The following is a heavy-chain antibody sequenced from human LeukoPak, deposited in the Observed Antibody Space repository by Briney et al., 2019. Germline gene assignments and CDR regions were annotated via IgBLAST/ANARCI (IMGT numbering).Heavy chain of an antibody. CDR2: ISYDGNNK. Sequence: QPGRSLRLSCAASGFTFRSYAMHWVRQAPGKGLEWVAVISYDGNNKYYADSVKGRFTISRDNAKTSLYLQMNSLRAEDTAVYYCARDLSGVTGYTYGRGIDYWGQGTLVTVSS. CDR1: GFTFRSYA. D-gene: IGHD5-18*01. CDR3: ARDLSGVTGYTYGRGIDY. J-gene: IGHJ4*02. V-gene: IGHV3-30*04.